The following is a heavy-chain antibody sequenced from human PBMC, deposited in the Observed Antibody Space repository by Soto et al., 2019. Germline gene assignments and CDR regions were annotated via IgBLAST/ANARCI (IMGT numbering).Heavy chain of an antibody. J-gene: IGHJ4*02. CDR1: GFTFSSYA. Sequence: PGGSLRLSCSASGFTFSSYAMHWVRQAPGKGLEYVSAISSNGGSTYYADSVKGRFTIFRDNSKNTLYLQMSSLRAEDTAVYYCVKEGRLWFGELFVGFDYWGQGTLVTVSS. D-gene: IGHD3-10*01. CDR2: ISSNGGST. V-gene: IGHV3-64D*08. CDR3: VKEGRLWFGELFVGFDY.